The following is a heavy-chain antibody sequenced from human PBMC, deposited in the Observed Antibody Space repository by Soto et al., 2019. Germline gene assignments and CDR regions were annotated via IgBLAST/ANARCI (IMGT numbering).Heavy chain of an antibody. CDR1: GYTYTGCS. J-gene: IGHJ6*02. CDR2: TNPNSGGA. Sequence: GASVKVSCKASGYTYTGCSLLWVRQAPGQGLEWMGWTNPNSGGANSAQKFRGRVTMTRDTSISTAYMELSRLRSDETAVYYCRNITFFGLVAPRLNTTTYGLDVWGRGTAVTVSS. V-gene: IGHV1-2*02. CDR3: RNITFFGLVAPRLNTTTYGLDV. D-gene: IGHD3-3*01.